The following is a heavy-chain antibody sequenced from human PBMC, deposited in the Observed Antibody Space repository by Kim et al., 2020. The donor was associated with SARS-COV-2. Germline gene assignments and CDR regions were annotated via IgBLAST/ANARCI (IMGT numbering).Heavy chain of an antibody. J-gene: IGHJ5*02. CDR2: ISGSGGST. CDR3: AKGLSDIVWVTAILHGGWFDP. CDR1: GFTFSSYA. Sequence: GGSLRLSCAASGFTFSSYAMSWVRQAPGKGLEWVSAISGSGGSTYYADSVKGRFTISRDNSKNTLYLQMNSLRAEDTAVYYCAKGLSDIVWVTAILHGGWFDPWGQGTLVTVSS. V-gene: IGHV3-23*01. D-gene: IGHD2-21*02.